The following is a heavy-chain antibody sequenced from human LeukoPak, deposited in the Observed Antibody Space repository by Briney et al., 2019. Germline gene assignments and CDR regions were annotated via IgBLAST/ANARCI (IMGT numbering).Heavy chain of an antibody. D-gene: IGHD5-18*01. J-gene: IGHJ4*02. Sequence: SVKVSCKASGGTFSSYAISWVRQAPGQGLEWMGRIIPILGIANYAQKFQGRVAITADKSTSTAYMELSSLRSEDTAVYYCARLDGNTAMVDYWGQGTLVTVSS. CDR1: GGTFSSYA. CDR2: IIPILGIA. CDR3: ARLDGNTAMVDY. V-gene: IGHV1-69*04.